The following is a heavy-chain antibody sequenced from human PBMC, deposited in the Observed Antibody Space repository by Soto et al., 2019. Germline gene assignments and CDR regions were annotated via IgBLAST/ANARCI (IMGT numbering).Heavy chain of an antibody. D-gene: IGHD3-3*01. CDR3: ARSPITIFGVVIPQYYYYYYMDV. CDR1: GGSFSGYY. V-gene: IGHV4-34*01. CDR2: INHSGST. Sequence: QVQLQQWGAGLLKPSETLSLTCAVYGGSFSGYYWSWIRQPPGKGLEWIGEINHSGSTNYNPSLKSRVTISVDTSKNQFSLELSSVTAADTAVYYCARSPITIFGVVIPQYYYYYYMDVWGKGTTVTVSS. J-gene: IGHJ6*03.